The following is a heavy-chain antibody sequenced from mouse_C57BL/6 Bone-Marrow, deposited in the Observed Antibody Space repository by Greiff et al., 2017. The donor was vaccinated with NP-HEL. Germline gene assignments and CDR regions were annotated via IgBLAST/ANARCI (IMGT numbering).Heavy chain of an antibody. D-gene: IGHD2-3*01. CDR1: GFNIKDDY. CDR2: IDPENGDT. J-gene: IGHJ3*01. CDR3: TTRWLLSFAY. V-gene: IGHV14-4*01. Sequence: VQLQQSGAELVRPGASVKLSCTASGFNIKDDYMHWVKQRPEQGLEWIGWIDPENGDTEYASKFQGKATITADTSSNTAYLQLSSLTSEDTAVYYCTTRWLLSFAYWGQGTLVTVSA.